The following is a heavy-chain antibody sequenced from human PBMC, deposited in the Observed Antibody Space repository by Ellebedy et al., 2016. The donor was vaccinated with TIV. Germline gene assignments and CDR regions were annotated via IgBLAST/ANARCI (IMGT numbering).Heavy chain of an antibody. J-gene: IGHJ6*02. Sequence: PGGSLRLSCAASGFTFSSFAMHWVRQAPGKGLVWVSRINSDGSSTSYADSVKGRLTISRDNAKNTLYLQINSLRAEDTAVYYCARTYCGGDCYFPQYYYYGMDVWGQGTTVTVSS. V-gene: IGHV3-74*01. CDR2: INSDGSST. CDR3: ARTYCGGDCYFPQYYYYGMDV. CDR1: GFTFSSFA. D-gene: IGHD2-21*02.